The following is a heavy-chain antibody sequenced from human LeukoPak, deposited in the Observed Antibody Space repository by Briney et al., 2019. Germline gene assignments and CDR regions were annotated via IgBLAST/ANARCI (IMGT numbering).Heavy chain of an antibody. CDR1: GYTFTGYY. J-gene: IGHJ4*02. CDR2: INPNSGGT. Sequence: ASVKVSRKSSGYTFTGYYMHWVRQAPAQGLEWMGLINPNSGGTNNAQKFQGRVTMTRDTSISTAYMELSRLRSDAAAVYYCARSANTAMVPDDYWGQGTLVTVSS. CDR3: ARSANTAMVPDDY. D-gene: IGHD5-18*01. V-gene: IGHV1-2*02.